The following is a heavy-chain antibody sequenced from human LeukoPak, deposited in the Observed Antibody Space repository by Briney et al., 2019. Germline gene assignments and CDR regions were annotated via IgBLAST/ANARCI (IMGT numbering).Heavy chain of an antibody. CDR3: ARPQTTGFGESIHY. CDR1: GYTFTDSG. CDR2: TTPYNGNT. Sequence: ASVKVSCKTSGYTFTDSGVTWVRQAPGQGLEWMGWTTPYNGNTRFAQKFLGRLTLTTDTSTATAYMELTDLRSDDTAIYYCARPQTTGFGESIHYWGQGTLVTVSS. V-gene: IGHV1-18*01. D-gene: IGHD3-10*01. J-gene: IGHJ4*02.